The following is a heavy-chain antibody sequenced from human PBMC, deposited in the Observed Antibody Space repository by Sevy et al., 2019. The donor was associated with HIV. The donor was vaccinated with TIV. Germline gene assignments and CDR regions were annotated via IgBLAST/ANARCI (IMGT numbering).Heavy chain of an antibody. J-gene: IGHJ5*02. CDR3: AEEVGTGESYDPNWFDA. CDR1: GFSFDSYG. V-gene: IGHV3-23*01. CDR2: ISGSGGST. Sequence: GGSLRLSCAVSGFSFDSYGMTWVRQAPGKGLEWVSGISGSGGSTYYADSVKGRFTISRDNSKNTLYLQMNSLRAEDTAVYYCAEEVGTGESYDPNWFDAWGKGTLVTVSS. D-gene: IGHD1-26*01.